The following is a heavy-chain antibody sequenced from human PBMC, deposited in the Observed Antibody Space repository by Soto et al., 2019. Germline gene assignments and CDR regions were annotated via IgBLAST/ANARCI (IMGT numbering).Heavy chain of an antibody. D-gene: IGHD3-22*01. CDR2: IIPIFGTA. V-gene: IGHV1-69*06. Sequence: SVKVSCKASGGTFSSYAISWVRQAPGQGLEWMGGIIPIFGTANYAQKFQVRVTITADKSTRTAYMELSSLRSEDTAVYSCARENDSSGYLYYYYYGMDVWGPGTKVTVFS. J-gene: IGHJ6*02. CDR3: ARENDSSGYLYYYYYGMDV. CDR1: GGTFSSYA.